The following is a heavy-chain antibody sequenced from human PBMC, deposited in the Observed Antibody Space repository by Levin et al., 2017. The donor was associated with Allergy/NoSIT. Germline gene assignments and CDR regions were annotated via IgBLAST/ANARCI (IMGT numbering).Heavy chain of an antibody. J-gene: IGHJ4*02. V-gene: IGHV4-59*01. Sequence: SETLSLTCTVSGGSISTYYWSWIRQPPGKGLEWIGYIYYSGSTNYNPSLKSRVTISVDTSKSQFSLKLISVTAADTAVYYCARGGLGAGPDDYWGQGTLVTVSS. D-gene: IGHD3-16*01. CDR2: IYYSGST. CDR1: GGSISTYY. CDR3: ARGGLGAGPDDY.